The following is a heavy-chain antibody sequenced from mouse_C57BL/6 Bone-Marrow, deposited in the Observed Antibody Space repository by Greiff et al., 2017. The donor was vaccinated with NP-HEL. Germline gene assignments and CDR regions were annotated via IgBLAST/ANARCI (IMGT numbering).Heavy chain of an antibody. CDR2: IYPGDGDT. J-gene: IGHJ2*01. V-gene: IGHV1-82*01. D-gene: IGHD2-3*01. CDR1: GYAFSSSW. Sequence: QVQLQQSGPELVKPGASVKISCKASGYAFSSSWMNWVKQRPGKGLEWIGRIYPGDGDTNYNGKFKGKATLTADKSSSTAYMQLSSLTSEDSAVYFCARLGRYDGYSYFDYWGQGTTLTVSS. CDR3: ARLGRYDGYSYFDY.